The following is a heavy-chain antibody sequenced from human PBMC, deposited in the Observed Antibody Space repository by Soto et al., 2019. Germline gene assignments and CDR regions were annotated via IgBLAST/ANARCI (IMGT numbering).Heavy chain of an antibody. Sequence: EVQLVESGGGLVQPGESLRRACAVSGFSFGSYWMQWVRQGPGEGLVWVSRINIDGSDTSYADSVKGRFTISRDNAKNTLYLHMNSLRAEDTAVYYCARGGFYFDYWGQGALVTVSS. CDR1: GFSFGSYW. V-gene: IGHV3-74*01. CDR2: INIDGSDT. CDR3: ARGGFYFDY. J-gene: IGHJ4*02. D-gene: IGHD3-22*01.